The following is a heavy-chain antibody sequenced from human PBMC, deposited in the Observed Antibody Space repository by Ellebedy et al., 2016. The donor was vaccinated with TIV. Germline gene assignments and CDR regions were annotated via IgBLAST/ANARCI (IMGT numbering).Heavy chain of an antibody. D-gene: IGHD3-10*01. CDR1: GGSISSYY. CDR3: ARVGFGDLDY. V-gene: IGHV4-59*08. J-gene: IGHJ4*02. CDR2: IYYSGST. Sequence: MPSETLSLTCTVSGGSISSYYWSRIRQPPGKGLEWIGYIYYSGSTNYNPSLKSRVTISVDTSKNQFSLKLSSVTAADTAVYYCARVGFGDLDYWGQGTLVTVSS.